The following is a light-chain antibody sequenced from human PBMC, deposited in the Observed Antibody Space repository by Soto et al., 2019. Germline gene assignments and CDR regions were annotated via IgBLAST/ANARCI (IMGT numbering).Light chain of an antibody. V-gene: IGLV2-14*03. CDR2: DVT. J-gene: IGLJ3*02. CDR1: SSDVGGYDH. Sequence: QSALTQPASVSGSPGQSITISCTGTSSDVGGYDHVSWYQQHPGKAPKLIIYDVTVRPSGISPRFSGSKSDNTASLAVSGXQPXXXADYXXSXXXNXDTLLFGGGTKVTVL. CDR3: SXXXNXDTLL.